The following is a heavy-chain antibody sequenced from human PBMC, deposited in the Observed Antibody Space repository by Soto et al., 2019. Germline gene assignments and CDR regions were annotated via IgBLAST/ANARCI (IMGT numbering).Heavy chain of an antibody. CDR1: GYTFTSYY. V-gene: IGHV1-46*01. J-gene: IGHJ4*02. D-gene: IGHD6-19*01. CDR3: ARDGRSSYNSGWYYFDY. CDR2: RNPSGGST. Sequence: QVQLVQSGAEVKKPGASVKVSCKASGYTFTSYYMHWVRQAPGQGLEWMGIRNPSGGSTSYEQKYQGRVTMTRDTSTSTVYMELSSLRSEDTAVYYCARDGRSSYNSGWYYFDYWGQGTLVTVSS.